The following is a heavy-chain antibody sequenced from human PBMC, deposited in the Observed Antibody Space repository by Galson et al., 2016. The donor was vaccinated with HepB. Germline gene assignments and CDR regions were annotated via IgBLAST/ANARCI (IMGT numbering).Heavy chain of an antibody. CDR1: GFSFSNYG. Sequence: SLRLACAASGFSFSNYGMHWVRKAPGKGLEWVAGVSYGGSKNYYVHSVKGRFTISRDNSKSTLYLQMNSLRPEDTAIYYCARDYCSDTCHLGRWNVWGQGTPVTVSS. V-gene: IGHV3-30*03. J-gene: IGHJ6*02. CDR3: ARDYCSDTCHLGRWNV. CDR2: VSYGGSKN. D-gene: IGHD2-15*01.